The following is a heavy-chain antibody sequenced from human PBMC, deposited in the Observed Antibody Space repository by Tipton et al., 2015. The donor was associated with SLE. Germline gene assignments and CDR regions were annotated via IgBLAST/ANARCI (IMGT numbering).Heavy chain of an antibody. CDR2: INHSGST. CDR1: GGSFSGYY. J-gene: IGHJ4*02. D-gene: IGHD6-13*01. Sequence: TLSLTCAVYGGSFSGYYWSWIRQPPGKGLEWIGEINHSGSTNYNPSLKSRVTISVDTSKNQFSLKLSSVTAADTAVYYCARIVAGAGTRYFDYWGQGTLVTVSS. V-gene: IGHV4-34*01. CDR3: ARIVAGAGTRYFDY.